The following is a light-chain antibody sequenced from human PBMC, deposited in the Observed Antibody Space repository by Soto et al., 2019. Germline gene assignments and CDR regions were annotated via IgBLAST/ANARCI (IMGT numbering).Light chain of an antibody. V-gene: IGKV2-28*01. CDR3: MQALQTWT. CDR1: QSLLHSNGYNY. J-gene: IGKJ1*01. Sequence: DIVMTQSPLSLPVTPGEPASISWRTSQSLLHSNGYNYLDWYLQKPGQSPQLLIYLGSNRASGVPDRFSGSGSGTDFTLKISRVEAEDVGVYYCMQALQTWTFGQGTKVEIK. CDR2: LGS.